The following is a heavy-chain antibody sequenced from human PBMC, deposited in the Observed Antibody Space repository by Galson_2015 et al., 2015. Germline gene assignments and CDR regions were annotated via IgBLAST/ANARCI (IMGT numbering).Heavy chain of an antibody. V-gene: IGHV2-70*01. Sequence: PALVKPTQTLTLTCTFSGFSLSTSGMCVSWIRQPPGKALEWLALIDWDDDKYYSTSLKTRLTISKDTSKNQVVLTMTNMDPVDTATYYCARIPNTAYGDYGYFDYWGQGTLVTVSS. CDR3: ARIPNTAYGDYGYFDY. CDR2: IDWDDDK. CDR1: GFSLSTSGMC. J-gene: IGHJ4*02. D-gene: IGHD4-17*01.